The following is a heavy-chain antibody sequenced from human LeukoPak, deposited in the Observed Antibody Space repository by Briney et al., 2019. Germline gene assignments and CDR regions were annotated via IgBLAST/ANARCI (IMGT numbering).Heavy chain of an antibody. CDR1: GGSLSSYY. J-gene: IGHJ6*02. CDR3: ARDSSSAFGYYYYGMDV. Sequence: PSETLSLTCTVPGGSLSSYYWSWIRQPPGKGLEWIGYIYYSGSTNYNPSLKSRVTISVDTSKNQFSLKLSSVTAADTAVYYCARDSSSAFGYYYYGMDVWGQGTTVTVSS. V-gene: IGHV4-59*01. CDR2: IYYSGST. D-gene: IGHD6-6*01.